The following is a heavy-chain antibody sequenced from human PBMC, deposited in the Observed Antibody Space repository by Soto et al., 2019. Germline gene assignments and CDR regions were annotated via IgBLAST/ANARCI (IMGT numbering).Heavy chain of an antibody. CDR2: VDPEDGET. CDR1: GFTFTDYY. Sequence: EVQLVQSGAEVKRPGATVKISCRVSGFTFTDYYIYIHWVQQAPGKGLEWMGLVDPEDGETVYAEKFQGRLTITVDTSTDTAYMELTSLRSEDTAVYYCGIGFRARLRYSDPWGQGTLVTVSS. V-gene: IGHV1-69-2*01. J-gene: IGHJ5*02. CDR3: GIGFRARLRYSDP. D-gene: IGHD3-9*01.